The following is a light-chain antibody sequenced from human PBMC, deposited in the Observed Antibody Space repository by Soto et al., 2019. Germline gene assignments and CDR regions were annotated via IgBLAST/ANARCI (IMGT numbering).Light chain of an antibody. CDR3: QQYGSSPRT. CDR1: QSVSSSY. J-gene: IGKJ5*01. V-gene: IGKV3-20*01. CDR2: TAS. Sequence: EIVLTQSPGTLSLSPGERATLSSRASQSVSSSYLAWYQQKPGQAPRLLIYTASSRATGIPDRFSGSGSGTDFTLTITRLEPEDFAVYYCQQYGSSPRTFGQGTRLEIK.